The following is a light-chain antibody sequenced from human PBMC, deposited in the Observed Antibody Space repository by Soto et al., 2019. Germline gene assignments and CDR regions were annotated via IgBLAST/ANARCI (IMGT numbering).Light chain of an antibody. J-gene: IGKJ1*01. Sequence: EILMTQSRATLSLSPGEISTLCCRSSQSVSSNLAWYQQKPGQAPRLLIYGASTRATGIPARFSGSGSGTEFTLTISSLQSEDFAVYYCQQYNNWPPWTFGQGTKVDIK. CDR2: GAS. CDR1: QSVSSN. CDR3: QQYNNWPPWT. V-gene: IGKV3-15*01.